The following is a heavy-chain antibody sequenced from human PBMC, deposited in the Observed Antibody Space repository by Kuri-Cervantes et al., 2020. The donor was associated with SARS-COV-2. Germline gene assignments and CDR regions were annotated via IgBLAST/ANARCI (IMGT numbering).Heavy chain of an antibody. CDR1: GFTLSSYA. CDR3: AREYSSSWYARPDYYYGMDV. V-gene: IGHV3-30-3*01. J-gene: IGHJ6*02. Sequence: GGSLRLTCAASGFTLSSYAMHWARQAPGKGLEWVAVISYDGSNKYHADSVKGRFTISRDNSKNTLYLQMNSLRAEDTAVYYCAREYSSSWYARPDYYYGMDVWGQGTTVTVSS. CDR2: ISYDGSNK. D-gene: IGHD6-13*01.